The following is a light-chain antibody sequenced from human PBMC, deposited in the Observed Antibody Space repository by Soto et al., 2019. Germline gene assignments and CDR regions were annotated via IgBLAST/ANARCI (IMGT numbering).Light chain of an antibody. V-gene: IGLV2-8*01. CDR1: SSDVGDFNH. J-gene: IGLJ1*01. CDR2: EVT. Sequence: QSDLTQPPSASGSPGQSVTISCSATSSDVGDFNHVCWYQQEPGKAPKLIIYEVTKRPSGVPDRFSGSKSGNTASLTVSGLQAEDEADYYCSSHTGSSNFYAFRSGTKVTVL. CDR3: SSHTGSSNFYA.